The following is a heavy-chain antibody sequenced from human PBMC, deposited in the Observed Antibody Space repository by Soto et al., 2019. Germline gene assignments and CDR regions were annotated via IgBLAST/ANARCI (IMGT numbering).Heavy chain of an antibody. V-gene: IGHV3-23*01. J-gene: IGHJ4*02. CDR1: GFTFSGYV. CDR3: ASRVAATGTKYFDN. D-gene: IGHD6-13*01. CDR2: FGSGGNT. Sequence: EVQLLESGGGLVQPGGSLRLSCAASGFTFSGYVMSWVRHAPGKGLEWVSTFGSGGNTYYAESVKGRFTIPKDNSKNTLFLQINSLRAEDTAVYYCASRVAATGTKYFDNWGQGTLVTVSS.